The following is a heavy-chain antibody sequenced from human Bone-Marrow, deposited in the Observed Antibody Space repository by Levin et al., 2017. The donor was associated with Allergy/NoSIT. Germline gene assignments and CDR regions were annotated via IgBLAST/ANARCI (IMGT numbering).Heavy chain of an antibody. V-gene: IGHV3-21*06. D-gene: IGHD4-17*01. CDR3: TRDLSYGDYGD. CDR2: ISVNSAYI. J-gene: IGHJ4*02. CDR1: GFTFNRFY. Sequence: SCAASGFTFNRFYMNWVRQAPGKGLEWVSSISVNSAYIYYADSVKGRFTISRDNADNTLYLQMNDLRVEDTAVYYCTRDLSYGDYGDWGQGTLVTVSS.